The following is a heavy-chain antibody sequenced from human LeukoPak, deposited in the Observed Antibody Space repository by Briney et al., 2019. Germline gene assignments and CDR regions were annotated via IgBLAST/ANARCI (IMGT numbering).Heavy chain of an antibody. CDR2: IRYDGSNK. J-gene: IGHJ4*02. CDR3: ANRGVVSTVDYFDY. CDR1: GFTFSSYG. Sequence: PGGSLRLSCAASGFTFSSYGMHWVRQAPGKGLEWVAFIRYDGSNKYYADSVKGRFTISRDNSKNTLYLQMNSLRAEDTAVYYCANRGVVSTVDYFDYWGQGTLSSSP. V-gene: IGHV3-30*02. D-gene: IGHD5/OR15-5a*01.